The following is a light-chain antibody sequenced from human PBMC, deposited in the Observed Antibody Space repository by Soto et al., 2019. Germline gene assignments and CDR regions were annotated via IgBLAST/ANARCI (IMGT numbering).Light chain of an antibody. V-gene: IGLV1-40*01. CDR3: QSYDSSRVV. CDR1: SSNIGAGYD. J-gene: IGLJ2*01. Sequence: GPGQRVTISCTGNSSNIGAGYDVHWYQQFPGAAPKVLIHGNTNRPAGVPARFSGSKSGTSASLAITGLQAEDEADYYCQSYDSSRVVFGGGTKLTVL. CDR2: GNT.